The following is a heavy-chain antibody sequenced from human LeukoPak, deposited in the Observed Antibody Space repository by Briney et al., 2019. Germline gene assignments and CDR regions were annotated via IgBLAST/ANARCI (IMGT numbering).Heavy chain of an antibody. CDR3: AKGLITMVRGVIIPDYFDY. CDR2: ISYDGSNK. Sequence: GGSLRLSCAASGFPFSSYGMHWVRQAPGKGLEWVAVISYDGSNKYYADSVKGRFTISRDNSKNTLYLQMNSLRAEDTAVYYCAKGLITMVRGVIIPDYFDYWGQGTLVTVSS. CDR1: GFPFSSYG. V-gene: IGHV3-30*18. D-gene: IGHD3-10*01. J-gene: IGHJ4*02.